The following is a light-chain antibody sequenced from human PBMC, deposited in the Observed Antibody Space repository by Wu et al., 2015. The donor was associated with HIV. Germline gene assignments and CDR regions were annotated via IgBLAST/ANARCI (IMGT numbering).Light chain of an antibody. CDR1: QSVNSF. J-gene: IGKJ1*01. CDR3: QQRKSWPRT. CDR2: DAS. Sequence: EIVLTQSPATLSLSPGERATLSCRASQSVNSFLAWYQQKPGQAPRLLIYDASNRATGVPARFSGSGSGTDFTLTISSLEPEDFAVYYCQQRKSWPRTFGQGTKVEIK. V-gene: IGKV3-11*01.